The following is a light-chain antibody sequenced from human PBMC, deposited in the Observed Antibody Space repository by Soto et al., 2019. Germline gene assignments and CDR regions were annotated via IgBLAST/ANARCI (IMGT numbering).Light chain of an antibody. CDR3: TSYAGSNSYV. V-gene: IGLV2-8*01. CDR1: SSDIGGYTY. CDR2: EVS. Sequence: QCVLTQPPSASGSPGQSVTISCTGTSSDIGGYTYVSWYQHHPGKAPKLMIYEVSKRPSGVPDRFSGSKSGNTASLTVSGLQAEDEADYYCTSYAGSNSYVFGTGTKVTVL. J-gene: IGLJ1*01.